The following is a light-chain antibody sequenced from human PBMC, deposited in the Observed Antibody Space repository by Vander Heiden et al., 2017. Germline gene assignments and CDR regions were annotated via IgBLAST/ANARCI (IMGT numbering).Light chain of an antibody. Sequence: QSALTQPRSVSGSPGQSVTLSCTGTGSDVGAYNYVFWYQQHPGKAPKVMIYNVNTRPSGVPDRFSGSKSGSSASLTISGLQAEDEADYYCCSHAGSYTFVFGTGTKVTVL. V-gene: IGLV2-11*01. CDR2: NVN. J-gene: IGLJ1*01. CDR3: CSHAGSYTFV. CDR1: GSDVGAYNY.